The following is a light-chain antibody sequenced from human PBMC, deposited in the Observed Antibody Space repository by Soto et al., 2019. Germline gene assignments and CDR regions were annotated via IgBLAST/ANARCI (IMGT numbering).Light chain of an antibody. Sequence: DIQMTQSPSSLSPSVGDRVTITCQASQDISNYLNWYQQKPGKAPKLLIYDASNLETGVPSRFSGSGSGTDFTFTISSLQPEDIATYYCPQYDNLPLTFGGGTNVEIK. CDR1: QDISNY. CDR2: DAS. V-gene: IGKV1-33*01. CDR3: PQYDNLPLT. J-gene: IGKJ4*01.